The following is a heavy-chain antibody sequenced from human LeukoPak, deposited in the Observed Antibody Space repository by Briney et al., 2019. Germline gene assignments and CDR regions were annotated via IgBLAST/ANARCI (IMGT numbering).Heavy chain of an antibody. CDR3: ARLHVPHCSSTSCYRPDAFDI. V-gene: IGHV5-51*01. Sequence: GESLKISCKGSGYSFTSYWIGWVRQLPGKGLEWMGIIYPGDSDTRYSPSFQGQVTISADKSISTAYLQWSSLKASDTAMYYCARLHVPHCSSTSCYRPDAFDIWGQGTMVTVSS. D-gene: IGHD2-2*02. CDR1: GYSFTSYW. CDR2: IYPGDSDT. J-gene: IGHJ3*02.